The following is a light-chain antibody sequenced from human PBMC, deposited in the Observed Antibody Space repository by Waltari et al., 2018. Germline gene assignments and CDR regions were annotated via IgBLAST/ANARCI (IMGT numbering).Light chain of an antibody. Sequence: LVLTQSPSASASLGASVKLTCPLSSGYCSNVLTWPQQKPGTGPRYLMKVNSDGSHRKGDDIPDRFSASNSGTEYYVTISSLQSEDEADYYCQTGGHGTWVFGGGTKLTVL. V-gene: IGLV4-69*01. CDR3: QTGGHGTWV. CDR2: VNSDGSH. CDR1: SGYCSNV. J-gene: IGLJ3*02.